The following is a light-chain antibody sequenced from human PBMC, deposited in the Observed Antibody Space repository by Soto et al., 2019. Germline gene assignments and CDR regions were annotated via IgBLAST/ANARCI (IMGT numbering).Light chain of an antibody. V-gene: IGKV3-20*01. CDR3: QQLFMYPPT. J-gene: IGKJ3*01. CDR2: GAS. Sequence: EIVLTQSPGTLSLSPGERATLSCRASQSVSSSYLAWYQQKPGQAPRLLIYGASSRATGIPDRFSGSGSGTDFTLTISRLEPEDLATYYCQQLFMYPPTFGPGTKVDI. CDR1: QSVSSSY.